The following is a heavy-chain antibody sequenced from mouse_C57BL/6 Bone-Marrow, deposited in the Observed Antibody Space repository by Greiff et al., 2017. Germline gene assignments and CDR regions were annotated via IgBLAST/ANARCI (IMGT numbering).Heavy chain of an antibody. J-gene: IGHJ4*01. V-gene: IGHV1-39*01. Sequence: EVKLVESGPELVKPGASVKISCKASGYSFTDYNMNWVKQSNGKSLEWIGVINPNYGTTSYNQKFKGKATLTVDQSSSTAYMQLNSLTSEDSAVYYCGYYYGSSYDAMDYWGQGTSVTVSS. CDR2: INPNYGTT. CDR1: GYSFTDYN. D-gene: IGHD1-1*01. CDR3: GYYYGSSYDAMDY.